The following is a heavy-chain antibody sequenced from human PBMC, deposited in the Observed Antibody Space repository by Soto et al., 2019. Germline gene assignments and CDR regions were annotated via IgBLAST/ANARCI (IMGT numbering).Heavy chain of an antibody. Sequence: QVQLQESGPGLVKPSHTLSLTCAVSGDSINTAGYYWSWIRQHPGTGLEWIGYIYYSGSTYYNPSFRSRVTISVDTSKNQFSLKLSSVTAADTAVYYCAREWVRAAADHDYWGQGTLVTVSS. CDR2: IYYSGST. CDR1: GDSINTAGYY. J-gene: IGHJ4*02. V-gene: IGHV4-31*11. CDR3: AREWVRAAADHDY. D-gene: IGHD6-13*01.